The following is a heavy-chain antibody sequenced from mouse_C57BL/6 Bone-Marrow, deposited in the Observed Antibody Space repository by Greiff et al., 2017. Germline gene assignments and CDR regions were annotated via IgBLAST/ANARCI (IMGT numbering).Heavy chain of an antibody. D-gene: IGHD3-3*01. CDR2: INPNNGGT. V-gene: IGHV1-18*01. CDR1: GYTFTDYN. J-gene: IGHJ4*01. Sequence: VQLQQSGPELVQPGASVKIPCKASGYTFTDYNLDWVKQSHGKSLEWIGDINPNNGGTIYNQKFKGKATLTVDKSSSTAYIELRSLTSEATAVYYWATWGDEYAMNYWGQGTSDTVSS. CDR3: ATWGDEYAMNY.